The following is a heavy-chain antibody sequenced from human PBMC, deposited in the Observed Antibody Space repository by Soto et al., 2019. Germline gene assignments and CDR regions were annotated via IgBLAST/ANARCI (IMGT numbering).Heavy chain of an antibody. D-gene: IGHD6-13*01. J-gene: IGHJ6*02. V-gene: IGHV3-33*01. CDR3: ARDRHSSSWWYYYYYGMDV. CDR1: GFTFSSYG. CDR2: IWYDGSNK. Sequence: QVQLVESGGGVVQPGRSLRLSCAASGFTFSSYGMHWVRQAPGKGLEWVAVIWYDGSNKYYADSVKGRFTISRDNSKNTLYLQMNSLRAEDTAVYYCARDRHSSSWWYYYYYGMDVWGQGTTVTVSS.